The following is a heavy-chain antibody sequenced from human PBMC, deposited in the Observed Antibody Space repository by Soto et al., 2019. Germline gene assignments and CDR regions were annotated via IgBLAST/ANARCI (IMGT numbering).Heavy chain of an antibody. V-gene: IGHV4-4*02. CDR2: AHHSGRT. CDR3: ARSEATALDY. CDR1: GASMSSSNW. Sequence: QVQLQESGPGLLKPSGTLSLTCTVSGASMSSSNWWNWVRQPPGKGLEWIGEAHHSGRTNYNPSLKSRVTISVDRSQNHFSLQLTSVTAADTAVYYCARSEATALDYWGQGTLVTVSS. J-gene: IGHJ4*02.